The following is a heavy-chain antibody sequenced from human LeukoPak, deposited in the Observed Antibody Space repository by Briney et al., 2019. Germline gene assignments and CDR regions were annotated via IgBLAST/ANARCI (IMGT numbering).Heavy chain of an antibody. Sequence: ASLKVSCKPSGYTPTGYYMHSVRHAPGQGLKWLGWINPNSGGTNYAQKFQGRVTMTRDTSISTAYMELSRLRSDDTAVYYCARGTMVRRYYYYMDVWGKGTTVTVSS. J-gene: IGHJ6*03. V-gene: IGHV1-2*02. CDR3: ARGTMVRRYYYYMDV. CDR1: GYTPTGYY. D-gene: IGHD3-10*01. CDR2: INPNSGGT.